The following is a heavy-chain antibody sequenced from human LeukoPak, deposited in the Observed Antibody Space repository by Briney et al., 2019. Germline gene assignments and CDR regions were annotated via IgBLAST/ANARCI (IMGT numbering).Heavy chain of an antibody. CDR2: IYYSGST. CDR3: AREITIFGVVINNWFDP. D-gene: IGHD3-3*01. Sequence: PSETLSLTCTVSGGSLSSHYWSWIRQHPGKGLEWIGYIYYSGSTYYNPSLKSRVTISVDTSKNQFSLKLSSVTAADTAVYYCAREITIFGVVINNWFDPWGQGTLVTVSS. V-gene: IGHV4-59*06. J-gene: IGHJ5*02. CDR1: GGSLSSHY.